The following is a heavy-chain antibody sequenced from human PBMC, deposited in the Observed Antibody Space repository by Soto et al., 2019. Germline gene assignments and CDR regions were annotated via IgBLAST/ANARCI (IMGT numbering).Heavy chain of an antibody. V-gene: IGHV4-61*08. J-gene: IGHJ5*02. D-gene: IGHD2-21*01. Sequence: SETLSLTYTVSGGSISSGGYYWTWIRQPPGKGLEWIGYIYYNGFTNYNPSLKSRVTISLDTSKNQFSLKLNSVTAADTAVYYCARLGAYYQSLDPWGQGTVVTVSS. CDR2: IYYNGFT. CDR1: GGSISSGGYY. CDR3: ARLGAYYQSLDP.